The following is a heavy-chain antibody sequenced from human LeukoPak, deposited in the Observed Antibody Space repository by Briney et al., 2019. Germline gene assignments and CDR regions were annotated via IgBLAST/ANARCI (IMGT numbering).Heavy chain of an antibody. Sequence: SETLSLTCAVYGGSFSGYYWSWIRQPPGKGLEWIGEINHSGSTNYNPSLKSRVTISVDTSKNQFSLKLSSVTAADTAVYYCARDRTSKNWGQGTLVTVSS. D-gene: IGHD2-15*01. V-gene: IGHV4-34*01. CDR1: GGSFSGYY. CDR2: INHSGST. J-gene: IGHJ4*02. CDR3: ARDRTSKN.